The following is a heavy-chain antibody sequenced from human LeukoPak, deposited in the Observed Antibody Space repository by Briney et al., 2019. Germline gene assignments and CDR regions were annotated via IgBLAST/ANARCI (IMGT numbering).Heavy chain of an antibody. J-gene: IGHJ3*02. V-gene: IGHV4-4*07. CDR2: IYTSGST. CDR1: GGSISSSY. D-gene: IGHD3-10*01. Sequence: SETLSLTCTVSGGSISSSYWNWIRQPAGKGLEWIGRIYTSGSTNYNPSLKSRVTMSVDTSKNQFSLKLSSVTAADTAVYYCARDPAPYGSGIRRAAFDIWGQGTMVTVSS. CDR3: ARDPAPYGSGIRRAAFDI.